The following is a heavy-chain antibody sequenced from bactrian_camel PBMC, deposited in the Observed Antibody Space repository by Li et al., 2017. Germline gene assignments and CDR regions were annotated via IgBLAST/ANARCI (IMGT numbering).Heavy chain of an antibody. J-gene: IGHJ4*01. CDR2: IDTDGTT. Sequence: HVPLVESGGASVQAGGSLRLSCSASGSMYDRYCMGWFRQAPGKDREAVAAIDTDGTTRYAVSVKGRFTLSHDRSKNTMYLQMDNLKTEGTGVYYCAALNSTYGGRFGWCKDFRGQGTQVTVS. V-gene: IGHV3S55*01. D-gene: IGHD6*01. CDR1: GSMYDRYC. CDR3: AALNSTYGGRFGWCKDF.